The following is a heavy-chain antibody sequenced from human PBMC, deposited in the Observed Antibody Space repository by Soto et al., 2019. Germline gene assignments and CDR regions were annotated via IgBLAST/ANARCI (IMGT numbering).Heavy chain of an antibody. Sequence: ASVKVSCKVSGYTLTELSMHWVRQAPGKGLEWMGGFDPEDGETIYAQKFQGRVTMTEDTSTDTAYMELSSLRSEDTAVYYCATAAGYGSGSHYHYGMDVWGQGTTVTVSS. D-gene: IGHD3-10*01. CDR1: GYTLTELS. CDR3: ATAAGYGSGSHYHYGMDV. CDR2: FDPEDGET. J-gene: IGHJ6*02. V-gene: IGHV1-24*01.